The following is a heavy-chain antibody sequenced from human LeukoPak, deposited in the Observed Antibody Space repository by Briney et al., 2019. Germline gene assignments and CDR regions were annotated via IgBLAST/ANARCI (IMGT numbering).Heavy chain of an antibody. J-gene: IGHJ4*02. Sequence: PSETLPLTCAVSGYPINNAYYWGWIRQPPGKGLEWIGMIYNSRTTYYNPSLRSRVTISMVTSTNRFSLILSSVTAADTAVYSCARALCSSTNCPFDHWGQGTLVTVSS. CDR1: GYPINNAYY. CDR2: IYNSRTT. V-gene: IGHV4-38-2*01. CDR3: ARALCSSTNCPFDH. D-gene: IGHD2-2*01.